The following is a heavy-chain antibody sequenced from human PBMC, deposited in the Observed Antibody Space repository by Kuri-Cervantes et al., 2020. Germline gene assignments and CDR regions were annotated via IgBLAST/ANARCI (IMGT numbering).Heavy chain of an antibody. D-gene: IGHD7-27*01. CDR1: GFTFSSYG. J-gene: IGHJ2*01. V-gene: IGHV3-30*18. CDR2: ISHDGGNE. CDR3: AKCGLGIGWYFDL. Sequence: LSLTCAASGFTFSSYGMHWVRQAPGKGLEWVAVISHDGGNEYYIDSVKGRFTISRDNSKNTLYLQMNSLRAEDTAVYYCAKCGLGIGWYFDLWGRGTLVTVSS.